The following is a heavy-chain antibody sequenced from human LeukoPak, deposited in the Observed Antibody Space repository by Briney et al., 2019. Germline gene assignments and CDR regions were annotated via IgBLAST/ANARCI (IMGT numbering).Heavy chain of an antibody. CDR3: ARGSNWNYSKRFDY. CDR1: GGSFSGYY. J-gene: IGHJ4*02. D-gene: IGHD1-7*01. V-gene: IGHV4-34*01. Sequence: PSETLSLTCAVYGGSFSGYYWSWIRHPPGKGLEWIGEINHSGSTNYNPSLKSRVTISVDTSKNQFSLKLSSVTAADTAVYYCARGSNWNYSKRFDYWGQGTLVTVSS. CDR2: INHSGST.